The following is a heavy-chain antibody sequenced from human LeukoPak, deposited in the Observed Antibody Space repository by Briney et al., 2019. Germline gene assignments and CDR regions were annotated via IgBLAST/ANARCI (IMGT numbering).Heavy chain of an antibody. D-gene: IGHD3-10*01. Sequence: SETLSLTCTVYGASFSDSTYCWAWFRQPPGKGLEWIASIYFSETKYNPSLKSRVTISGDTSKNQFSLKLTSVTATDTAVYYCARPSKLVLSSSALDIWGQGTMVTVSA. V-gene: IGHV4-39*01. CDR2: IYFSET. CDR1: GASFSDSTYC. J-gene: IGHJ3*02. CDR3: ARPSKLVLSSSALDI.